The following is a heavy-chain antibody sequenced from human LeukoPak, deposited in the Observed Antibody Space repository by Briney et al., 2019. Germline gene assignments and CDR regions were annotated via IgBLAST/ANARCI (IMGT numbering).Heavy chain of an antibody. CDR1: GYSFTDYY. V-gene: IGHV1-2*02. J-gene: IGHJ5*02. CDR2: INPNSGGT. D-gene: IGHD2-21*01. CDR3: ARADRLNGGPYLIGP. Sequence: ASVKVSCKTSGYSFTDYYIHWVRQAPGQGLEWMGWINPNSGGTSSAQKFQGRVTMTRDTSITTVYMEVSWLTSDDTAIYYCARADRLNGGPYLIGPWGQGTLVTVSS.